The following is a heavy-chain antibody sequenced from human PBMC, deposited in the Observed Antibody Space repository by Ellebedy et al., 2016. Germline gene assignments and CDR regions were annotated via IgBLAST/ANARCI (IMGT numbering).Heavy chain of an antibody. D-gene: IGHD3-10*01. Sequence: GGSLRLSCAASGFTFDDYAMHWVRQAPGKGLEWVSGISWNSGSIGYADSVKGRFTISRDNAKNSLYLQMNSLRAEDTALYYCAKSLGSFGSGSYYKTAFDIWGQGTMVTVSS. J-gene: IGHJ3*02. V-gene: IGHV3-9*01. CDR2: ISWNSGSI. CDR3: AKSLGSFGSGSYYKTAFDI. CDR1: GFTFDDYA.